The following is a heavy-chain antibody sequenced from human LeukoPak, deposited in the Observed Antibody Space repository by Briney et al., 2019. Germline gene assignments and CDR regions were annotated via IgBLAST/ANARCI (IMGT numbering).Heavy chain of an antibody. D-gene: IGHD3-10*01. CDR1: GFTFNRYW. J-gene: IGHJ4*02. CDR3: ARDYNYYGSGSYHDY. V-gene: IGHV3-7*01. CDR2: IKEDGSQK. Sequence: GGSLRLSCASSGFTFNRYWMTWVRQAPGKGLEWVANIKEDGSQKYYVDSVKGRFTISRDNAKNSLYLQMNSLRAEDTAVYYCARDYNYYGSGSYHDYWGQGTLVTVSS.